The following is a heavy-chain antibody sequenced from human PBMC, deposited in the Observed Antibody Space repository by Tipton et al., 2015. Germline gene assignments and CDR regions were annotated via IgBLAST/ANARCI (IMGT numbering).Heavy chain of an antibody. V-gene: IGHV4-38-2*01. CDR3: ARNDYGDYHFGY. D-gene: IGHD4-17*01. J-gene: IGHJ4*02. CDR2: ISHSGNT. Sequence: TLSLTCAVSAYSISSDYYWGWIRQPPGKGLEWIGSISHSGNTYYNPSLKSRVTMSRDTSKNQFSLKLTSVTAADTAVYYCARNDYGDYHFGYWGQGTLVTVSS. CDR1: AYSISSDYY.